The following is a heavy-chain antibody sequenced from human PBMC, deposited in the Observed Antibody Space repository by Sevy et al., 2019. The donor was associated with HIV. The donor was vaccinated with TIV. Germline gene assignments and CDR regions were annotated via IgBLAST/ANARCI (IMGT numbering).Heavy chain of an antibody. Sequence: GESLKISCAVSGFTFTSYAMNWVRQAPGKGLEWVSGISGSGGSTYYADSVKGRFTVSRDNSRNTLYLQINGLRAEDTAVYYCVKDLAYDNTYLDYWGQGTLVTVSS. CDR2: ISGSGGST. CDR1: GFTFTSYA. CDR3: VKDLAYDNTYLDY. J-gene: IGHJ4*02. V-gene: IGHV3-23*01. D-gene: IGHD3-22*01.